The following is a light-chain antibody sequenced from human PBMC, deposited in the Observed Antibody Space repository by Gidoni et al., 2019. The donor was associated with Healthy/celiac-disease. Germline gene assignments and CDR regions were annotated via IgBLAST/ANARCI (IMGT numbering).Light chain of an antibody. CDR2: YAA. V-gene: IGKV3D-20*01. CDR1: QSLNNRF. CDR3: QQYDSAPFG. Sequence: IVLTQSPATMSLSPGERATLSCRASQSLNNRFLAWYQQKPGLAPRLLVYYAASRATGIPDRFSATGSGTDFTLTISRLEPEDFAVYYCQQYDSAPFGFGGXTRVDI. J-gene: IGKJ4*01.